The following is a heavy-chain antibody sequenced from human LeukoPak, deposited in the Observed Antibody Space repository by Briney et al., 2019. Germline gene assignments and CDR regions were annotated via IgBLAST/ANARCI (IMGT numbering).Heavy chain of an antibody. Sequence: PSQTLSLTCAVSGGSISSGGYSWSWIRQPPGKGLEWIGYIYRSGSTYYNPSLKSRVTISVDRSKNQFSLKLSSVTAADTAVYYCAREVRHCSGGSCQNWFDPWGQGTLVTVSS. CDR1: GGSISSGGYS. V-gene: IGHV4-30-2*01. D-gene: IGHD2-15*01. CDR3: AREVRHCSGGSCQNWFDP. J-gene: IGHJ5*02. CDR2: IYRSGST.